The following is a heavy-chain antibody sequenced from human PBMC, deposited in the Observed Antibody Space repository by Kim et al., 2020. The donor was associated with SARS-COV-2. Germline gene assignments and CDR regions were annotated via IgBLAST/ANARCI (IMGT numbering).Heavy chain of an antibody. CDR3: ASRRYTGTYYYFDY. J-gene: IGHJ4*02. D-gene: IGHD1-26*01. CDR1: GFTFSNYW. Sequence: GGSLRLSCAASGFTFSNYWMHWVRQAPGKGLVWVSRINSGGITTSYADSVKGRFTISRDNAKSTLYLQMNSLRAEDTAVYYCASRRYTGTYYYFDYWGQGTLVTVFS. CDR2: INSGGITT. V-gene: IGHV3-74*01.